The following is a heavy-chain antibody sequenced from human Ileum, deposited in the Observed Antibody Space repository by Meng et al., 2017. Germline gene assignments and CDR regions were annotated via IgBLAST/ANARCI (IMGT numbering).Heavy chain of an antibody. CDR1: GFTFSSYV. J-gene: IGHJ4*02. CDR3: AKQVGDQSVFDY. D-gene: IGHD3-16*01. Sequence: GQLVELGGNLVQPGGSLRLSCAAFGFTFSSYVMHWVRQAPGKGLEFVAAIFGSGSDTYYGDSVKSRFAISRDNSKNTLYLQMSSLRAEDTAVYYCAKQVGDQSVFDYWGQGTLVTVFS. V-gene: IGHV3-23*04. CDR2: IFGSGSDT.